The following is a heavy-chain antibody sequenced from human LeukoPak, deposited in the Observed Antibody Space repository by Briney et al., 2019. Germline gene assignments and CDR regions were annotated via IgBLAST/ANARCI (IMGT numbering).Heavy chain of an antibody. CDR2: IYYSGST. D-gene: IGHD6-13*01. Sequence: SEALSLTCTVSGGSISSDSYYWGWIRQPPGKGLEWIGSIYYSGSTYYNPSLKSRVTISVDTSKNQFSLKLSSVTAADTAVYYCVRDVGAVGTNWFDPWGQGTLVTVSS. J-gene: IGHJ5*02. V-gene: IGHV4-39*07. CDR3: VRDVGAVGTNWFDP. CDR1: GGSISSDSYY.